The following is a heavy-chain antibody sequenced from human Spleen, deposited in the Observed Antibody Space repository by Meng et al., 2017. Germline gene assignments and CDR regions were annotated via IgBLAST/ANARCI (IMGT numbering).Heavy chain of an antibody. Sequence: QVHPVQSGAEVKKPGASVKGSCKASGYIFTDYAMYWVRQAPGQRLEWMGWINAGNGNTKYSQKFQARVSITRDTSATTAYMELRRLRSEDTGVYYCARASNYYESSGFSDYWGQGTLVTVSS. CDR1: GYIFTDYA. J-gene: IGHJ4*02. V-gene: IGHV1-3*01. CDR2: INAGNGNT. CDR3: ARASNYYESSGFSDY. D-gene: IGHD3-22*01.